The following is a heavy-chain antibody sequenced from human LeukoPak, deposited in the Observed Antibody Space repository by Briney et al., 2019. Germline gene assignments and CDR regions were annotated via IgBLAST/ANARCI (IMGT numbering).Heavy chain of an antibody. J-gene: IGHJ4*02. CDR1: GFTFSSYD. Sequence: GGSLRLSCAASGFTFSSYDMNWVRQAPGKGPEWVSSISGSRNYIYYADSIKGRFTISRDNAKNSLYLQMSSLRAEDTAVYYCARASRMGAVSDSWGQGALVTVSS. V-gene: IGHV3-21*01. CDR2: ISGSRNYI. CDR3: ARASRMGAVSDS. D-gene: IGHD3-16*01.